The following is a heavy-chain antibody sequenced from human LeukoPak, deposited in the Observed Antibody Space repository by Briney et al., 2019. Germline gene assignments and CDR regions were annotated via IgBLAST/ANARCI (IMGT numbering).Heavy chain of an antibody. D-gene: IGHD6-13*01. V-gene: IGHV4-39*07. Sequence: SETLSLTCSVSGGSISLSYYYWGWIRQPPGKALEWIGSVYYSGTTSYNPSLKSRVTISVDKSKNQFSLKLSSVTAADTALYYCARRIIAAPYFDYWGQGTLVTVSS. CDR3: ARRIIAAPYFDY. CDR2: VYYSGTT. J-gene: IGHJ4*02. CDR1: GGSISLSYYY.